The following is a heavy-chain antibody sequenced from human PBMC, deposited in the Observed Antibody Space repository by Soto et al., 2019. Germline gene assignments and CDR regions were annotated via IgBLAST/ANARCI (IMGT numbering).Heavy chain of an antibody. V-gene: IGHV4-4*02. J-gene: IGHJ4*02. CDR3: ARTGDYYDSGGISDY. CDR1: GGSIRSSNW. D-gene: IGHD3-22*01. Sequence: KTSETLSLSCAVSGGSIRSSNWRSWVRQPAGKGLEWIGEIYHSGSTNYNPSLKSRVTISVDKAKNQFSLKLSSVTAADTAGYYCARTGDYYDSGGISDYWGQGTLVTVSS. CDR2: IYHSGST.